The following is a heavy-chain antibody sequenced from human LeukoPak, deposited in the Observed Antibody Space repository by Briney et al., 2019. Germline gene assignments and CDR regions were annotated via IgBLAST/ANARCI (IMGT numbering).Heavy chain of an antibody. J-gene: IGHJ5*02. Sequence: PGRSLRLSCAASGFTFSSYGMHWVRQAPGKGLEWVAVIWYDGSNKYYADSVKGRFTISRDNSKNTLYLQMNSLRAEDTAVYYCAKGASAVATNWFDPWGQGTLVTVPS. D-gene: IGHD5-12*01. CDR3: AKGASAVATNWFDP. CDR1: GFTFSSYG. V-gene: IGHV3-33*06. CDR2: IWYDGSNK.